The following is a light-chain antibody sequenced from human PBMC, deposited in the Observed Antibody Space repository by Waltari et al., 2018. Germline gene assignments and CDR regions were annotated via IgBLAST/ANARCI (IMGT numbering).Light chain of an antibody. J-gene: IGLJ1*01. CDR3: SSTSSSGLYVV. V-gene: IGLV2-8*01. CDR2: EVR. Sequence: QSALTQPPSASGSPGQSVTISCTGTSSDVGGDNFVSWYQQHPGKAPRLLISEVRRRPSGGPVRCSGSRSGTTASLTVSGLQAEDEADYYCSSTSSSGLYVVFGTGTRLTVL. CDR1: SSDVGGDNF.